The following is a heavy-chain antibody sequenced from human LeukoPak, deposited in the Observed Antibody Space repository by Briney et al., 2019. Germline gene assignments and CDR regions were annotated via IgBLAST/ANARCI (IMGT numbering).Heavy chain of an antibody. CDR2: INPNSGGT. CDR1: GYTFTGYY. CDR3: ARDRAAYYDFWSGRSNWFDP. D-gene: IGHD3-3*01. Sequence: ASVKVSFKASGYTFTGYYMHWVRQAPGQGLEWMGWINPNSGGTNYAQKFQGRVTMTRDTSISTAYMELSRLRSDDTAVYYCARDRAAYYDFWSGRSNWFDPWGQGTLVTVSS. V-gene: IGHV1-2*02. J-gene: IGHJ5*02.